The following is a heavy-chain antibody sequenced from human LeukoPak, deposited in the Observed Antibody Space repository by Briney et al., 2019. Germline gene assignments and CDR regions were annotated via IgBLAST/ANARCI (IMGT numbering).Heavy chain of an antibody. V-gene: IGHV3-30*18. Sequence: PGGSLRLSCAASGFTFSNYGMHWVRQAPGKGLEWVAVISYDGSYKYYSDSVKGRFTISRDNSKNTLYLQMNSLRAEDAAVYYCAKVFRVVVPADDAFDIWGQGTMVTVSS. CDR2: ISYDGSYK. CDR3: AKVFRVVVPADDAFDI. CDR1: GFTFSNYG. D-gene: IGHD2-2*01. J-gene: IGHJ3*02.